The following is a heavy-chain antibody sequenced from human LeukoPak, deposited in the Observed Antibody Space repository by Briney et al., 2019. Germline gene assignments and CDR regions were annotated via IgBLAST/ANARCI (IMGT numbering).Heavy chain of an antibody. CDR2: ISATDGST. Sequence: GGSLRLSCAASRFTFSSYAMSWVRQAPGKGLEWVSVISATDGSTYYADSVKGRFTISRDNSKNTLYLQMNSLRAEDTAVYYCAKEKTLGAYYYDSSGYYDFDYWGQGTLVTVSS. CDR1: RFTFSSYA. CDR3: AKEKTLGAYYYDSSGYYDFDY. D-gene: IGHD3-22*01. V-gene: IGHV3-23*01. J-gene: IGHJ4*02.